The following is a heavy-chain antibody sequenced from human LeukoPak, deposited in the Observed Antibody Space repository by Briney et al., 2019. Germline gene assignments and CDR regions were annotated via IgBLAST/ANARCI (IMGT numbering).Heavy chain of an antibody. CDR2: INWNGGST. Sequence: PGGSLRLSCAASGFTFDDYGMSWVRQAPGKGLEWVSGINWNGGSTGYADSVKGRFTISRDNAKNSLYLQMNSLRAEDTALYYCARAGTYYYDSSGYYPQPGGSYYYMDVWGKGTTVTVSS. CDR1: GFTFDDYG. V-gene: IGHV3-20*04. D-gene: IGHD3-22*01. J-gene: IGHJ6*03. CDR3: ARAGTYYYDSSGYYPQPGGSYYYMDV.